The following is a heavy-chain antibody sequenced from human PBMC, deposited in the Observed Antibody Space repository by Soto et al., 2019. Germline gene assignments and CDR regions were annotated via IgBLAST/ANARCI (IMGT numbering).Heavy chain of an antibody. J-gene: IGHJ5*02. CDR3: ARANRWNWFDP. D-gene: IGHD2-15*01. CDR1: GGSISSGAYY. V-gene: IGHV4-31*03. Sequence: QVQLQESGPGLVKPSQTLSLTCTVSGGSISSGAYYWSWIRQHPGKGLEWIGYIYYTGSTYYNPSLKSRVTISVDTSKNQFSLKLSSVTAADTAVYYCARANRWNWFDPWGQGTLVTVSS. CDR2: IYYTGST.